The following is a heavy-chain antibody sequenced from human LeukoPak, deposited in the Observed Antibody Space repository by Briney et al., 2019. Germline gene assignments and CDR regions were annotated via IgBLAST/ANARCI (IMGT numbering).Heavy chain of an antibody. CDR2: ISFDGTNK. CDR1: GFTFTTYT. J-gene: IGHJ4*02. CDR3: VSDWDGY. D-gene: IGHD1-26*01. Sequence: GGSLRLSCAASGFTFTTYTVHWVRQAPGKGLEWVAVISFDGTNKYYTDSVKGRFTISRDNSNNMLYLQMNSLRAEDSAVYYCVSDWDGYWGQGTLVTVSS. V-gene: IGHV3-30*03.